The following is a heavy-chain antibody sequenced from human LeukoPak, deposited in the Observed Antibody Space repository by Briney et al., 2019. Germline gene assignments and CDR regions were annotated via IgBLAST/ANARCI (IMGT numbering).Heavy chain of an antibody. V-gene: IGHV3-48*03. Sequence: GGSLRLSCAASGFTFSNYEMNWVRQAPGKGLEWVSYISDSSSTIYYADSVKGRFTISRDNAKNSLYLQMNSLRAEDTAVYYCAKRGTYYYYYYMDVWGKGTTVTVSS. D-gene: IGHD7-27*01. CDR3: AKRGTYYYYYYMDV. CDR2: ISDSSSTI. CDR1: GFTFSNYE. J-gene: IGHJ6*03.